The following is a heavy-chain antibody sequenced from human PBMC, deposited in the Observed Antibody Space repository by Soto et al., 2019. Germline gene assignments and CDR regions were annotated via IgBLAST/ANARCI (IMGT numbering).Heavy chain of an antibody. Sequence: GGSLRLSCAASGFTFSNAWMNWVRQTPGKGLEWVGHIKRETDGGTTEYAAPVKGRFTISRDDSKNTLFLQMNSLKTEDTAVYYCVKDLRIAAAGNEEADYWGQGT. V-gene: IGHV3-15*07. CDR1: GFTFSNAW. J-gene: IGHJ4*02. D-gene: IGHD6-13*01. CDR2: IKRETDGGTT. CDR3: VKDLRIAAAGNEEADY.